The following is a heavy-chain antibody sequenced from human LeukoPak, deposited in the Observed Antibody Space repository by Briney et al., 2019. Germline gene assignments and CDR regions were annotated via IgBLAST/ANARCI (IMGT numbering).Heavy chain of an antibody. CDR3: ARENRVGYSSEFHP. CDR1: GYTFTSYY. Sequence: ASVKVSCKASGYTFTSYYMHWVRQAPGQGLEWMGIINPSGGSTSYAQKLQGRVTMTTDTSTSTAYMELRSLRSDDTALYYCARENRVGYSSEFHPWGQGTLVTVSS. J-gene: IGHJ5*02. D-gene: IGHD6-19*01. CDR2: INPSGGST. V-gene: IGHV1-46*01.